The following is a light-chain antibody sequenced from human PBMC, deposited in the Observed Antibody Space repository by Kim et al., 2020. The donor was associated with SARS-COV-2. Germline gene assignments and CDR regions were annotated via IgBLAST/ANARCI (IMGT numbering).Light chain of an antibody. CDR1: QSISTY. J-gene: IGKJ4*01. CDR3: QQRGNWPLT. V-gene: IGKV3-11*01. Sequence: SLSPGERATRSCRASQSISTYLGWYQQKPGQAPRLLIYDASNRAPGIPARFSGSGSGTDFTLIISSLEPEDFAVYYCQQRGNWPLTFGGGTKLEI. CDR2: DAS.